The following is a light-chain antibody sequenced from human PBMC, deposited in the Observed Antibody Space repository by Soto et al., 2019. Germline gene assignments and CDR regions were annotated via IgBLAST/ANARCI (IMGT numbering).Light chain of an antibody. CDR3: QLVDGSVT. J-gene: IGKJ4*01. CDR2: TTS. CDR1: QSIDSRC. Sequence: EIVLTQSPDTLSLSPGERATLSCRASQSIDSRCLAWHQQKPGQAPRLLIYTTSSRATGIPDRFSGSGSGSDFTLTISRLEPEDFAVYYYQLVDGSVTFGGGTKVEMK. V-gene: IGKV3-20*01.